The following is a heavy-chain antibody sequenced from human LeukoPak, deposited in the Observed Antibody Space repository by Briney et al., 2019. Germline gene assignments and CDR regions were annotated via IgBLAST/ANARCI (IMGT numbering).Heavy chain of an antibody. CDR3: ARGSSGYYYDY. V-gene: IGHV4-59*01. Sequence: PSETLSLTCTVSGGSISNYYWTWIRQPPGKGLEWIGFISYSGNTNYNPSLKSRVTISVDTSKNQFSLKLNSVTAADTAVYYCARGSSGYYYDYWGQGTLVTVSS. CDR1: GGSISNYY. D-gene: IGHD3-22*01. CDR2: ISYSGNT. J-gene: IGHJ4*02.